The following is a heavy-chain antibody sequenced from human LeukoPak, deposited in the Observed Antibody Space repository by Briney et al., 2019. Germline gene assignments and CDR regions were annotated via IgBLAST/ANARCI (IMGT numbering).Heavy chain of an antibody. CDR2: INHSGST. CDR3: ARASGGDIVVVPAARRLDY. Sequence: PSETLSLTCAVYGGSFSGCYWSWIRQPPGKGLEWIGEINHSGSTNYNPSLKSRVTISVDTSKNQFSLKLSSVTAADTAVYYCARASGGDIVVVPAARRLDYWGQGTLVTVSS. D-gene: IGHD2-2*01. J-gene: IGHJ4*02. V-gene: IGHV4-34*01. CDR1: GGSFSGCY.